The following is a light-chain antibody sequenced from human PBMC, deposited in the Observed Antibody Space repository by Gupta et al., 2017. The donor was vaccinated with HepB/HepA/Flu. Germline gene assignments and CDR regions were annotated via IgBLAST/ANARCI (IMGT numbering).Light chain of an antibody. CDR2: SNN. J-gene: IGLJ2*01. V-gene: IGLV1-44*01. CDR1: SSNIGGNP. CDR3: AAWDDSRNGVV. Sequence: QSVLTQPPSASGTPGQRVIISCSGSSSNIGGNPVNWYQQFPGTAPKLLIYSNNQRPSGVPDRFSGSKSGTSASLAISGLQAEDEADYYCAAWDDSRNGVVFGGGTKLTAL.